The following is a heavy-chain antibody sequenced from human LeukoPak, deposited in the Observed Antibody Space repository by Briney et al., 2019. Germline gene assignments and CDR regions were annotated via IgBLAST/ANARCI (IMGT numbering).Heavy chain of an antibody. Sequence: ASVKVSCKASGYTFTSYGISWVRQAPGQGLEWMGWISAYNGKTNYAQKLQGRVTMTTDTSTSTAYMELRSLRSDDTAVYYCARVGGAIFGVVQGYDYWGQGTLVTVSS. CDR3: ARVGGAIFGVVQGYDY. J-gene: IGHJ4*02. CDR1: GYTFTSYG. V-gene: IGHV1-18*01. D-gene: IGHD3-3*01. CDR2: ISAYNGKT.